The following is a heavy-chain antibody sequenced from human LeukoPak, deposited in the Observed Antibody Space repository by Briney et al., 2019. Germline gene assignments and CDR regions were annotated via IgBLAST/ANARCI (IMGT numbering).Heavy chain of an antibody. V-gene: IGHV4-34*01. D-gene: IGHD3-10*01. CDR3: ARRPREFHDY. Sequence: SETLSLTCAVYGGSFSGYYWSWIRQPPGKGLEWIGEINHSGSTNYNPSLKSRVTISVDTSKNQLSLKLSPVTAADTAVYYCARRPREFHDYWGQGTLVTVSS. CDR1: GGSFSGYY. J-gene: IGHJ4*02. CDR2: INHSGST.